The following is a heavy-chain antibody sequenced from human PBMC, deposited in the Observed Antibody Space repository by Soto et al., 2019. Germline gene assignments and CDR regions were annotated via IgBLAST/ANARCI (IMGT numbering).Heavy chain of an antibody. J-gene: IGHJ6*02. V-gene: IGHV3-30*03. CDR3: ARSRDGYSFYFYYGMDG. CDR1: GFTFTSYG. CDR2: ILRDGSAE. D-gene: IGHD4-4*01. Sequence: GGSLRLSCAASGFTFTSYGMHWVRQAPGKGLEWMALILRDGSAEYYADSVKGRFTITRDNSKNTLYLQMNSLRAEDTAVYYCARSRDGYSFYFYYGMDGWGQGTTVTVSS.